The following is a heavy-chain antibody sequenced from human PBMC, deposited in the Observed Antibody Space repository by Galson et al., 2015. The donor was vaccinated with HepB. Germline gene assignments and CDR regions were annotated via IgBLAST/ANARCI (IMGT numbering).Heavy chain of an antibody. CDR1: GFTVSSNY. CDR3: ASDSSWGVYYYGMDV. Sequence: SLRLSCAASGFTVSSNYMSWVRQAPGKGLEWVSVIYSGGSTYYADSVKGRFTISRDNSKNTLYLQMNSLRAEDTAVYYCASDSSWGVYYYGMDVWGQGTTVTVSS. J-gene: IGHJ6*02. CDR2: IYSGGST. V-gene: IGHV3-66*01. D-gene: IGHD2-2*01.